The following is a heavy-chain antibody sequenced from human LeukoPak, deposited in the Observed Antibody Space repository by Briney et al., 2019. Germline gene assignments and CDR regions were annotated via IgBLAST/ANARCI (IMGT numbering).Heavy chain of an antibody. CDR2: IYYSGST. CDR1: GGSINSYY. J-gene: IGHJ4*02. CDR3: ARAAMIYYDSSGYYYPGGYFDY. Sequence: SETLSLTCTVSGGSINSYYWTWIRQPPGKGLEWIGSIYYSGSTYYNPSLKSRVTISVDTSKNQFSLKLSSVTAADTAVYYCARAAMIYYDSSGYYYPGGYFDYWGQGTLVTVSS. V-gene: IGHV4-59*12. D-gene: IGHD3-22*01.